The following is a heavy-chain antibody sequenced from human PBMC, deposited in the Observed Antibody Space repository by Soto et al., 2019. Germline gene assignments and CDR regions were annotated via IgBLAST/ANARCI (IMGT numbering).Heavy chain of an antibody. D-gene: IGHD3-10*01. CDR2: INHSGST. Sequence: PSETLSLTCAVYGGSFSGYYWSWIRQPPGKGLEWIGEINHSGSTNYNPSLKSRVTISVDTSKNQFSLKLSSVTAADTAVYYCARVDYYKGLSHLGQGTLVTVSS. CDR1: GGSFSGYY. J-gene: IGHJ4*02. CDR3: ARVDYYKGLSH. V-gene: IGHV4-34*01.